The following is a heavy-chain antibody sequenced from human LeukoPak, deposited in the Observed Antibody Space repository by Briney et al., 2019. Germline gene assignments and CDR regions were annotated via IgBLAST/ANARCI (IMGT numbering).Heavy chain of an antibody. Sequence: PSETLSLTCTVSGGSISSSSYYWGWIRQPPGTGLEWIGIIYYSGSTYYNPSLKSRLTISVDTSKNQFSLKLSSVTATDTAAYYCARRGYCSSTSCYEYWFDPWGQGTLVTVSS. CDR2: IYYSGST. V-gene: IGHV4-39*01. CDR1: GGSISSSSYY. J-gene: IGHJ5*02. D-gene: IGHD2-2*01. CDR3: ARRGYCSSTSCYEYWFDP.